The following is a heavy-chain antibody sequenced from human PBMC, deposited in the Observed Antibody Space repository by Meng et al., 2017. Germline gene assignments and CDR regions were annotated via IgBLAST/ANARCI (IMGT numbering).Heavy chain of an antibody. D-gene: IGHD4/OR15-4a*01. CDR1: GYTFTSYG. CDR3: ARDNGANGFDY. CDR2: INNNTGNP. J-gene: IGHJ4*02. Sequence: QVQLVQSGSELKKSEASVKGSCKASGYTFTSYGMNWVRQAPGQGLEWMGWINNNTGNPTYAQGFTGRFVFSLDTSVSTAYLQISSLEAEDTAVYFCARDNGANGFDYWGQGTLVTVSS. V-gene: IGHV7-4-1*02.